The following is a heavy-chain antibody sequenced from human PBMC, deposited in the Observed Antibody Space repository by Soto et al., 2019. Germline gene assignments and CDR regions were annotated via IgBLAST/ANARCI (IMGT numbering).Heavy chain of an antibody. CDR1: GLTFSSYW. J-gene: IGHJ4*01. V-gene: IGHV3-7*01. CDR3: ARVYTVVGKVSRYHFDY. D-gene: IGHD4-17*01. Sequence: GGSLRLSCAASGLTFSSYWMSWVRQAPGKGLGWVANIRQDGTAKYYADSVKGRFTISRDNAKNSLHLQMNSLRAEDTAVYYCARVYTVVGKVSRYHFDYWGQGTQVTVSS. CDR2: IRQDGTAK.